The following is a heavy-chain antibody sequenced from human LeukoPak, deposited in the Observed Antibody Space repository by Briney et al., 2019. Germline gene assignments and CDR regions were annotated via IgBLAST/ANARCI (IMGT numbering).Heavy chain of an antibody. V-gene: IGHV3-74*01. CDR2: INSDGSST. CDR1: GFAFSSYW. CDR3: AKHCSSTSCIDY. D-gene: IGHD2-2*01. J-gene: IGHJ4*02. Sequence: GGSLRLSCAASGFAFSSYWMHWVRQAPGKGLVWVSRINSDGSSTSYADSVKGRFTISRDNAKNTLYLQMNSLRAEDTAVYYCAKHCSSTSCIDYWGQGTLVTVSS.